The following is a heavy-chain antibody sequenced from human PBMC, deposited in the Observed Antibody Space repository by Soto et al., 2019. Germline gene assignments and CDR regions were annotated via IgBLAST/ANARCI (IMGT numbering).Heavy chain of an antibody. D-gene: IGHD3-22*01. CDR1: GFTFSSYS. J-gene: IGHJ4*02. Sequence: EVQLVESGGGLVQPGGSLRLSCAASGFTFSSYSMNWVRQAPGKGLEWVSYISSSSSTIYYADSVKGRFTISRDNAKNSLYLQMNSLRDEDTAVYYCARPPGGYYDSSGSGYWGQGTLVTVSS. V-gene: IGHV3-48*02. CDR2: ISSSSSTI. CDR3: ARPPGGYYDSSGSGY.